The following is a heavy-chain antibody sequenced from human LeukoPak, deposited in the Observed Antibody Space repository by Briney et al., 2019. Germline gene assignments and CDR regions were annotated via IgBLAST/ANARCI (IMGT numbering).Heavy chain of an antibody. CDR1: GFTFSSYA. D-gene: IGHD3-10*01. V-gene: IGHV3-23*01. Sequence: GGSLRLSCAAPGFTFSSYAMTWVRQAPGKGLEWVSAISAGGGSTYYADSVQGRFTISRDNSKNTLYLQMNTLRAEDTAVYYCAKGTTWAFDIWGQGTMVTVSS. J-gene: IGHJ3*02. CDR2: ISAGGGST. CDR3: AKGTTWAFDI.